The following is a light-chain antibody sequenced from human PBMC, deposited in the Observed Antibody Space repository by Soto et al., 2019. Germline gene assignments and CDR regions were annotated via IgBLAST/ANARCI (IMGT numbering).Light chain of an antibody. J-gene: IGKJ4*01. CDR3: QQTYDSLVS. V-gene: IGKV1-39*01. Sequence: DIQMTQSPPSLSASVGDRVTITCRASQTISDYLHWYQQKPGKAPTLLIYGSSSLQTGVPPRFSGSGSGTEFTLTISSLPPEDFGTYYCQQTYDSLVSFGGGTKVDLK. CDR1: QTISDY. CDR2: GSS.